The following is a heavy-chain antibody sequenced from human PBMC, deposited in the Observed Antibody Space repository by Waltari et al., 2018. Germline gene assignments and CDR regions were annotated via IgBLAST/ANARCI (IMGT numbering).Heavy chain of an antibody. J-gene: IGHJ3*02. V-gene: IGHV3-23*01. Sequence: EVQLLESGGGLVQPGGSLRLSCVTSGFTFRHYGMSWVRQAPGRGLEWVSTIGGSGGDTYYPESVMGRFIISRDNSQNTRYVQMNILRDEDTAVYYCAKDAERPWGAFEIRGQGTMVTVSS. CDR3: AKDAERPWGAFEI. D-gene: IGHD3-16*01. CDR2: IGGSGGDT. CDR1: GFTFRHYG.